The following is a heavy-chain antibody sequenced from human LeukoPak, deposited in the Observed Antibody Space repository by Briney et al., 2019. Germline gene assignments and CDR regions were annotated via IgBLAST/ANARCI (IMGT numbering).Heavy chain of an antibody. CDR1: GYTFTSYW. Sequence: GESLKISCKGSGYTFTSYWIGWVRQMPGKGLEWMVIIYPGDSDTRYSPSFQGQVTISADKSISTAYLQWSSLKASDTAMYYCARPIYSNSPYYFDYWGQGTLVTVSS. CDR2: IYPGDSDT. J-gene: IGHJ4*02. V-gene: IGHV5-51*01. D-gene: IGHD4-11*01. CDR3: ARPIYSNSPYYFDY.